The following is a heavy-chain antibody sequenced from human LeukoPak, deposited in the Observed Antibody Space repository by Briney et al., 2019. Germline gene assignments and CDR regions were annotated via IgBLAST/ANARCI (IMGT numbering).Heavy chain of an antibody. V-gene: IGHV1-18*01. J-gene: IGHJ4*02. D-gene: IGHD2-2*01. CDR2: VSGYTGNT. CDR1: GYTFTTSG. CDR3: ARGEVSASLYYFDF. Sequence: GASVKVSCKTSGYTFTTSGVSWVRQAPGQGLEWMGWVSGYTGNTNYAERFQSRVTMTTYTSTTTVYIELTSLRSDDTAVYYCARGEVSASLYYFDFWGQGTMVTVS.